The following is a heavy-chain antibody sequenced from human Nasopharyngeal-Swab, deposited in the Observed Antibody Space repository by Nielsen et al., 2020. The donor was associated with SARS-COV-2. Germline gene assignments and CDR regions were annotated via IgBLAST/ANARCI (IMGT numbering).Heavy chain of an antibody. V-gene: IGHV3-7*03. D-gene: IGHD4-17*01. CDR3: ARRQYGDYYYYCGMDV. J-gene: IGHJ6*02. CDR1: GFTFSSYW. CDR2: IKQDGSEK. Sequence: GESLKISCAASGFTFSSYWMSWVRQAPGKGLEWVANIKQDGSEKYYVDSVKGRFTISRDNAKNSLYLQMNSLRAEDTAVYYCARRQYGDYYYYCGMDVWGQGTTVTVSS.